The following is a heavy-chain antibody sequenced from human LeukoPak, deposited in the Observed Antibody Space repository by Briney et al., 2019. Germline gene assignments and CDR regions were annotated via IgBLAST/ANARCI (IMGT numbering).Heavy chain of an antibody. CDR1: GFTFSSYA. D-gene: IGHD6-6*01. J-gene: IGHJ4*02. CDR3: AAQLAARPIDY. CDR2: ISGSGGST. Sequence: GGSLRLSCAASGFTFSSYAMSWVRQAPGKGLEWVSAISGSGGSTYYADSVKGRFTISRDNSKNTLYLQMDSLRAEDTAVYYCAAQLAARPIDYWGQGTLVTVSS. V-gene: IGHV3-23*01.